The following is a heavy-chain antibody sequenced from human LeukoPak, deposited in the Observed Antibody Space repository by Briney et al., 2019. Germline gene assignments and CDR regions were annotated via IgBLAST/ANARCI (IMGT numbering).Heavy chain of an antibody. CDR2: MNPNTGNT. V-gene: IGHV1-8*01. CDR1: GCTFTSYD. D-gene: IGHD2-8*01. Sequence: ASVKVSCKASGCTFTSYDINWVRQATGQGLEWMGWMNPNTGNTGYAQNFQGRVTMNRDTSISTAYMELSSLRSEDTAVYYCARGYELDYWGQGTLVTVSS. J-gene: IGHJ4*02. CDR3: ARGYELDY.